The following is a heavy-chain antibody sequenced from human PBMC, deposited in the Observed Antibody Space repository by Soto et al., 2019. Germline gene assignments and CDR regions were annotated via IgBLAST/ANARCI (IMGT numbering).Heavy chain of an antibody. J-gene: IGHJ6*02. Sequence: GGSLRLSCAASGFTVSSNYMSWVRQAPGKGLEWVSVIYSGGSTYYADSVKGRFTISRHNSKNTLYLQMNSLRAEDTAVYYCAKGNNSNDNPRYYYYGMDVWGQGTTVTVSS. CDR1: GFTVSSNY. D-gene: IGHD1-20*01. CDR3: AKGNNSNDNPRYYYYGMDV. V-gene: IGHV3-53*01. CDR2: IYSGGST.